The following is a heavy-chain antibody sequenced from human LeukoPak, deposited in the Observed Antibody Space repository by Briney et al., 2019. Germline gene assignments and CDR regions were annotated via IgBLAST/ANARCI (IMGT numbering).Heavy chain of an antibody. CDR1: GYSISSGYY. V-gene: IGHV4-38-2*02. D-gene: IGHD6-19*01. CDR3: ARGAGGQQWLVIWDYYFDY. CDR2: IYHSGST. J-gene: IGHJ4*02. Sequence: SETLSLTCTVSGYSISSGYYWGWIRQPPGKGLEWIGSIYHSGSTYYNPSLKSRVTISVDTSNNQFSLKLSSVTAADTAVYYCARGAGGQQWLVIWDYYFDYWGQGTLVTVSS.